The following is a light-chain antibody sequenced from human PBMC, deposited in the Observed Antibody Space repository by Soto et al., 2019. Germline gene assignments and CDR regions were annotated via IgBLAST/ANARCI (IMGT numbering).Light chain of an antibody. Sequence: QSVLTQPPSASGTPGQRVTISCSGSSSNIGSNYVYWYQQLPGTAPKLLIYRYNQRPSGVPDRFSGSKSGTSASLAISGLRSEDEADYSCAAWDDSLSVFGTGTKVTVL. CDR1: SSNIGSNY. CDR2: RYN. V-gene: IGLV1-47*01. CDR3: AAWDDSLSV. J-gene: IGLJ1*01.